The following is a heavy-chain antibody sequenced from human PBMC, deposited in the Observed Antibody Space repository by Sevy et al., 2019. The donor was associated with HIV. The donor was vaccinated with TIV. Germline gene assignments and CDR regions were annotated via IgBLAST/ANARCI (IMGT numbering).Heavy chain of an antibody. CDR2: ISSSSTTK. CDR3: ARGGCSYEYPYDY. D-gene: IGHD5-18*01. J-gene: IGHJ4*02. Sequence: GGSLRLSCAASEFTFSIYSMNWVRQAPGKGLEWVSYISSSSTTKYYADSVKGRFTISRDNAKNLLYLHMNSLRDEDTDVYYCARGGCSYEYPYDYWGQGTLDTVSS. V-gene: IGHV3-48*02. CDR1: EFTFSIYS.